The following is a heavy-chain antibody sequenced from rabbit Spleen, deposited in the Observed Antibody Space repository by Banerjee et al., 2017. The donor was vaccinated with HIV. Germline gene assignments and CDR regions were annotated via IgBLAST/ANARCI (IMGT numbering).Heavy chain of an antibody. V-gene: IGHV1S40*01. CDR1: GFSFSNKVV. D-gene: IGHD2-1*01. Sequence: QSLEESGGDLVKPEGSLTLTCTASGFSFSNKVVMCWVRQAPGKGLEWIACINAVTGKPVYASWAKGRFTISKTSSTTVTLQMTSLTAADTATYFCARGSATMTMVITGYYFNLWGQGTLVTVS. CDR2: INAVTGKP. CDR3: ARGSATMTMVITGYYFNL. J-gene: IGHJ4*01.